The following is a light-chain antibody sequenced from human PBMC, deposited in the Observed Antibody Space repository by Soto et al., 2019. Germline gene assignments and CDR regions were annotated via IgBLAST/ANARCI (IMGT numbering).Light chain of an antibody. J-gene: IGLJ2*01. Sequence: QAVVTQDPSLTVSPGGTVTLTCASSTGAVTSGYYPNWFQQKPGQAPRALIYSTSNKHPWTPARFSGSLLGGKAALTLSGVQLEDEAEYYCLIYDGGAQVFGGGTKLTVL. CDR1: TGAVTSGYY. CDR3: LIYDGGAQV. V-gene: IGLV7-43*01. CDR2: STS.